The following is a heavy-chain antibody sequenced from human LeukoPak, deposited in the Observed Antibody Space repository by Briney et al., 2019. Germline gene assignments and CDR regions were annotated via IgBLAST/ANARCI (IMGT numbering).Heavy chain of an antibody. Sequence: PSETLSLTCTVSGGSISSYYWSWIRQPPGKGLEWIGYIYYSGSTNCNPSLKSRVTISVDTSKNQFSLKLSSVTAADTAVYYCARVSPENDAFDIWGQGTMVTVSS. V-gene: IGHV4-59*01. CDR1: GGSISSYY. J-gene: IGHJ3*02. CDR3: ARVSPENDAFDI. CDR2: IYYSGST.